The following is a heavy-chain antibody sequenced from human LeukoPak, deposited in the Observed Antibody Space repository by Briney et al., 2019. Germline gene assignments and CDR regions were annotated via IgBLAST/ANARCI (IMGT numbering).Heavy chain of an antibody. CDR3: AREASTGYYYYGIDV. Sequence: GASVKVSCKASGYTFTGYYMHWVRQAPGQGLEWMGRINPNSGGTNYAQKFQGRVTMTRDTSISTAYMELSRLRSDDTAVYYCAREASTGYYYYGIDVWGQGTTVTVSS. CDR2: INPNSGGT. V-gene: IGHV1-2*06. J-gene: IGHJ6*02. CDR1: GYTFTGYY. D-gene: IGHD4-17*01.